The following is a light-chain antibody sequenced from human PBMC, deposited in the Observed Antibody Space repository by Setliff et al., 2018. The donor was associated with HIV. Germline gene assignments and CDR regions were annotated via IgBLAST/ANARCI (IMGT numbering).Light chain of an antibody. CDR3: CSYAGSSTSVV. V-gene: IGLV2-23*02. J-gene: IGLJ2*01. CDR1: SSDVGGYNY. Sequence: QSVLTQPASVSGSPGQSITISCTGTSSDVGGYNYVSWYQQHPGKAPKLMIYEVSKRPSGVSNRFSGSKSGNTASLTISGLQAEDEADYYCCSYAGSSTSVVFGGGTKVTVL. CDR2: EVS.